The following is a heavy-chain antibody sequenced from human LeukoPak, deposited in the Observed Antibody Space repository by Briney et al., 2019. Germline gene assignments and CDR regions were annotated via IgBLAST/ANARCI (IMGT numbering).Heavy chain of an antibody. V-gene: IGHV3-21*04. D-gene: IGHD2-2*01. CDR3: AKDRPCTTCSPSDY. CDR2: ISSSSSYI. CDR1: GFTFSSYS. Sequence: PGGSLRLSCAASGFTFSSYSMNWVRQAPGKGLEWVSSISSSSSYIYYADSVKGRFTISRDNAKNSLYLQMNSLRAEDTAVYYCAKDRPCTTCSPSDYWGQGTLVTVSS. J-gene: IGHJ4*01.